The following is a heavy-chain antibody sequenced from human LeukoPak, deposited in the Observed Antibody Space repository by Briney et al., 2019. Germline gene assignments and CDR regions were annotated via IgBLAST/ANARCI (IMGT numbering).Heavy chain of an antibody. D-gene: IGHD2-21*01. Sequence: GGSLRLSCAASGFPFSSYAMNWVRQAPGKGLEWVSGIGGSGTNTYYEDSVKGRFTISRDNSKNTLYLQMNSLRAEDTAVYYCARHIAPDYYYGMDVWGQGTTVTVSS. J-gene: IGHJ6*02. CDR1: GFPFSSYA. V-gene: IGHV3-23*01. CDR3: ARHIAPDYYYGMDV. CDR2: IGGSGTNT.